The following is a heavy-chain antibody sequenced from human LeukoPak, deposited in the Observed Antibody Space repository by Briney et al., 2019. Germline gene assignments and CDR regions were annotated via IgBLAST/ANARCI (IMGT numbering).Heavy chain of an antibody. CDR3: ARDYEYSSSWYYYYYMDV. Sequence: GGSLRLSCAASGFTFSSYSMNWVRQAPGKGLEWVSYISSSSSIIYYADSVKGRFTISRDNSKNTLYLQMNSLRAEDTAVYYCARDYEYSSSWYYYYYMDVWGKGTTVTVSS. J-gene: IGHJ6*03. V-gene: IGHV3-48*01. D-gene: IGHD6-13*01. CDR2: ISSSSSII. CDR1: GFTFSSYS.